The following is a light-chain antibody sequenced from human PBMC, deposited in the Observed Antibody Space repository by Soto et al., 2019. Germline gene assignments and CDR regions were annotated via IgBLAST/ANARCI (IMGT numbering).Light chain of an antibody. J-gene: IGKJ2*01. Sequence: DIQMTQSPSSLSASVGDRVTITCRASQSISNYLNWYQQKPGKAPNLLIYAVSSLRSGVPSRFCGSGSGTDFTLTISSLQPEDFATYYCQQSYSTARTFGQGTKLEIK. V-gene: IGKV1-39*01. CDR2: AVS. CDR1: QSISNY. CDR3: QQSYSTART.